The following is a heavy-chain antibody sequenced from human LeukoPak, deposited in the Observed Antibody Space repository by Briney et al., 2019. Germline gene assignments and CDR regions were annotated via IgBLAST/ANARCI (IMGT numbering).Heavy chain of an antibody. V-gene: IGHV3-15*01. CDR3: TTLNYYYDSSGYYRTWYYGMDV. J-gene: IGHJ6*02. Sequence: TGGSLRLSCAASGFTFSNAWMSWVRQAPGKGLEWVGRIKSKTDGGTTDYAAPVKGRFTISRDDSKNTLYLQMNSLKTEDTAVYYCTTLNYYYDSSGYYRTWYYGMDVWGQGTTVTVSS. CDR2: IKSKTDGGTT. CDR1: GFTFSNAW. D-gene: IGHD3-22*01.